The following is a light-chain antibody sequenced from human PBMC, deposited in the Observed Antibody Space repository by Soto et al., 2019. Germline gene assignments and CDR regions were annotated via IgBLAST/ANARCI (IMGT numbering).Light chain of an antibody. Sequence: DIQMAQSPSTLSASVGDRVTITCRASQSISSWLAWYQQKPGKAPKLLIYDASSLERGVPSRFSGSGSGTEFTLTIRSLQTDDFATYYCQQYNSYPVTFGQGTKLEIK. J-gene: IGKJ2*01. CDR1: QSISSW. CDR3: QQYNSYPVT. V-gene: IGKV1-5*01. CDR2: DAS.